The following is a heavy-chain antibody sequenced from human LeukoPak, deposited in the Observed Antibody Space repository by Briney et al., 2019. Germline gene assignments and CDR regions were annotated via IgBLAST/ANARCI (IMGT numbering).Heavy chain of an antibody. V-gene: IGHV4-59*13. CDR1: GGSISSYY. Sequence: PSETLSLTCTVSGGSISSYYWSWIRQPSGKGLEWIGYIYYSGSTNYNPSLQSRVTISVDTSKSQFSLKLRSVTAADTAVYYCAREGKNWYGYWHYWGQGTLVTVSS. CDR2: IYYSGST. CDR3: AREGKNWYGYWHY. D-gene: IGHD1-1*01. J-gene: IGHJ4*02.